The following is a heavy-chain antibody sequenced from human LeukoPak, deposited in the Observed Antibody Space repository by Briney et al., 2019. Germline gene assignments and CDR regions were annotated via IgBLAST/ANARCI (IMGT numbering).Heavy chain of an antibody. CDR3: ARVPGAQWLGGCDY. Sequence: SETLSLTCTVSGGSISSYYWSWIRQPAGDGLEWIGIIYTSRSTNYNPSVKSRVTMSVDTSKSQFSRRLSSVTAAVTAFYYCARVPGAQWLGGCDYWGQGTLVTVSS. J-gene: IGHJ4*02. CDR1: GGSISSYY. CDR2: IYTSRST. D-gene: IGHD6-19*01. V-gene: IGHV4-4*07.